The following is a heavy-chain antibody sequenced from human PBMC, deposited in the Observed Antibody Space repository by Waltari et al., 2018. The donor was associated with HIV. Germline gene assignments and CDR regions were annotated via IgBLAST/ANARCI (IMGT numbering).Heavy chain of an antibody. CDR2: IDPSDSYT. CDR3: ARYCSGGSCYGGFDY. CDR1: GYRFTSYW. J-gene: IGHJ4*02. V-gene: IGHV5-10-1*01. D-gene: IGHD2-15*01. Sequence: EVQLVQSGAEVKKPGESLRISCKGSGYRFTSYWFSWVRQMPGKGLEWMGRIDPSDSYTNYSPSFQGHVTISADKSISTAYLQWSSLKASDTAMYYCARYCSGGSCYGGFDYWGQGTLVTVSS.